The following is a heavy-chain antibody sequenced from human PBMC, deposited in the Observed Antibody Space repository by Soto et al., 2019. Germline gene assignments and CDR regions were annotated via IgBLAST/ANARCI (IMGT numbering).Heavy chain of an antibody. D-gene: IGHD3-3*01. J-gene: IGHJ4*02. V-gene: IGHV3-30-3*01. CDR3: ARGLRGVVIARFHYYFDY. Sequence: QVQLVESGGGVVQPGRSLRLSCAASGFTFSSYAMHWVRQAPGKGLEWVAVISYDGSNKYYADSVKGRFTISRDNSKNTLYLQMNSLRVEDTAVYYCARGLRGVVIARFHYYFDYWGQGTLVTVSS. CDR1: GFTFSSYA. CDR2: ISYDGSNK.